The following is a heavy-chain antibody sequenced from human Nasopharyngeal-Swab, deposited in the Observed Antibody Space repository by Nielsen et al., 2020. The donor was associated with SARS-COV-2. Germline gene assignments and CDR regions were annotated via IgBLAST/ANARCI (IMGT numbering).Heavy chain of an antibody. CDR3: ARGQTWPPRFEP. CDR2: IDAGDGNA. Sequence: ASVKVSCKAAGYSFTSYPIHCVLHAPGQRPEWMVWIDAGDGNARYSEKFQVRVTITRDTSASTAHMELIILKSEDTAFYFCARGQTWPPRFEPWGQGTMVTVSS. V-gene: IGHV1-3*01. CDR1: GYSFTSYP. J-gene: IGHJ5*02. D-gene: IGHD5-12*01.